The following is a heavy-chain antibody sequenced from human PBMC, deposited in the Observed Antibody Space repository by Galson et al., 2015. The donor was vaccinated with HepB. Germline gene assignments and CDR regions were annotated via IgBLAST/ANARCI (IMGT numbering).Heavy chain of an antibody. J-gene: IGHJ4*02. CDR2: ISSNGGST. V-gene: IGHV3-64*01. D-gene: IGHD3-3*01. Sequence: SLRLSCAASGFTFSSYAMHWVRQAPGKGLEYVSAISSNGGSTYYANSVKGRFTISRDNSKNTLYLQMGSLRAEDMAVYYCARDGDSFGVPMRWYFDYWGQGALVTVSS. CDR1: GFTFSSYA. CDR3: ARDGDSFGVPMRWYFDY.